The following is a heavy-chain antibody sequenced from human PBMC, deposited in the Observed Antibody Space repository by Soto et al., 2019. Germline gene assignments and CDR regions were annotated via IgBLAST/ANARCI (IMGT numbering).Heavy chain of an antibody. Sequence: GESLKISCQGSGYSFANYWIGWVRQKPGKGLEWMGIIYPGDSDTRYSPSFQGHVTISADKSLNTAYLQWSSLRASDTAIYYCARAPSHGWVQHLDYWGQGTLVTVSS. J-gene: IGHJ4*02. D-gene: IGHD6-19*01. CDR3: ARAPSHGWVQHLDY. CDR2: IYPGDSDT. CDR1: GYSFANYW. V-gene: IGHV5-51*01.